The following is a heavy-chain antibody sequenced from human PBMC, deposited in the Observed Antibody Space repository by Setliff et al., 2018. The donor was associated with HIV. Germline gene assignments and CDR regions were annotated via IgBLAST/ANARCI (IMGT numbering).Heavy chain of an antibody. CDR3: ARDFGGYCSSMSCPGLFDP. D-gene: IGHD2-2*01. Sequence: AASVKVSCKASGGTFSNYGMSWVRQAPGQVLQWMGGIIPISGTANYAQKFQGRVTITTDESTSTAYMELSGLRSEDTAVYYCARDFGGYCSSMSCPGLFDPWGQGALVTVSS. CDR2: IIPISGTA. CDR1: GGTFSNYG. J-gene: IGHJ5*02. V-gene: IGHV1-69*05.